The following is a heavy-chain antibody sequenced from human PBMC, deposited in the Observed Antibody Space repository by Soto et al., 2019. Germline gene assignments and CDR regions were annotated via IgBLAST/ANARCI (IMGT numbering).Heavy chain of an antibody. J-gene: IGHJ3*02. Sequence: SVKVSCKASGGTFSSYTISWVRQAPGQGLEWMGRIIPILGIANYAQKFQGRVTITADKSTSTAYMELSSLRSEDTAVYYCARHYGSGSYYKDPPLGMDAFDIWGQGTMVTV. D-gene: IGHD3-10*01. CDR3: ARHYGSGSYYKDPPLGMDAFDI. CDR1: GGTFSSYT. V-gene: IGHV1-69*02. CDR2: IIPILGIA.